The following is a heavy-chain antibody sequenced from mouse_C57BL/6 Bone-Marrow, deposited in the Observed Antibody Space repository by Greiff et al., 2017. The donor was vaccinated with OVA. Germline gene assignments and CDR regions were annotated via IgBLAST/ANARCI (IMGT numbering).Heavy chain of an antibody. CDR1: GYTFTSYW. Sequence: QVQLKQPGAELVKPGASVKVSCKASGYTFTSYWMHWVKQRPGQGLEWIGRIHPSDSDTNYNQKFKGKATLTVDKSSSTAYMQLSSLTSEDSAVYYCAIHYINYVDYAMDYWGQGTSVTVSS. D-gene: IGHD2-5*01. J-gene: IGHJ4*01. CDR2: IHPSDSDT. V-gene: IGHV1-74*01. CDR3: AIHYINYVDYAMDY.